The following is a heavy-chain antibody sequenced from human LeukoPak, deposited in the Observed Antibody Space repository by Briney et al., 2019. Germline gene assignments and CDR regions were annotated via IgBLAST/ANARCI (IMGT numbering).Heavy chain of an antibody. D-gene: IGHD2-2*01. Sequence: SQTLSLTCTVAGGSISSGDYYWSWIRQPPGKVLEWIGYIDYSGSTYYNPSLKSRVTISVDTSKNQFSLKLSSVTAADTAVYYCARGGYCSSTSCRDAFDIWGQGTMVTVSS. V-gene: IGHV4-30-4*08. CDR1: GGSISSGDYY. CDR2: IDYSGST. CDR3: ARGGYCSSTSCRDAFDI. J-gene: IGHJ3*02.